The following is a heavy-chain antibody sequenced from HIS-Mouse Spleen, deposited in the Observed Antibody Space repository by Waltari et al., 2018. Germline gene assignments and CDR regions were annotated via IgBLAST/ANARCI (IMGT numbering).Heavy chain of an antibody. J-gene: IGHJ2*01. Sequence: QLQLQESGPGLVKPSETLSLTCTVSGGSLRSSCYYRGWIRQPPGKGLEWIGSIYYSGSTYYNPSLKSRVTISVDTSKNQFSLKLSSVTAADTAVYYCAREIPYSSSWYDWYFDLWGRGTLVTVSS. D-gene: IGHD6-13*01. CDR2: IYYSGST. V-gene: IGHV4-39*07. CDR1: GGSLRSSCYY. CDR3: AREIPYSSSWYDWYFDL.